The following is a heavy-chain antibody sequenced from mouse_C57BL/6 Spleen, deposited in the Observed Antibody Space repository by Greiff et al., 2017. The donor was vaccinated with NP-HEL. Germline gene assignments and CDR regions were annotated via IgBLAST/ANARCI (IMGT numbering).Heavy chain of an antibody. D-gene: IGHD2-2*01. J-gene: IGHJ3*01. CDR3: ARGGGYPRAY. CDR1: GYTFTNYY. V-gene: IGHV1-19*01. Sequence: VQLQQSGPVLVKPGASVKMSCKASGYTFTNYYMNWVKQSHGKSLEWIGVINPYNGGTSYNQKFKGKATLTVDKSSSTAYMELNSLTSEDSAVYYCARGGGYPRAYWGQGTLVTVSA. CDR2: INPYNGGT.